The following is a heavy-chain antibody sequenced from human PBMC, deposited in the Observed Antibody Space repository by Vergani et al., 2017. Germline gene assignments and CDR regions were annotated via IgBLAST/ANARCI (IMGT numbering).Heavy chain of an antibody. CDR2: ISWNSGSI. J-gene: IGHJ6*03. Sequence: RLVQSGGGLAHPGGSLRLSCAASGLPVSGFAFNTYAMIWVRQAPGKGLEWVSGISWNSGSIGYADSVKGRFTISRDNAKNSLYLQMNSLRAEDTALYYCAKASSISTRYYYYYMDVWGKGTTVTVSS. CDR3: AKASSISTRYYYYYMDV. CDR1: GLPVSGFAFNTYA. V-gene: IGHV3-9*01. D-gene: IGHD6-6*01.